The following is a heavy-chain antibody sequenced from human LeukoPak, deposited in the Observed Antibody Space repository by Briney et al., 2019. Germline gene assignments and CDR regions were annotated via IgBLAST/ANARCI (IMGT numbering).Heavy chain of an antibody. V-gene: IGHV3-21*01. J-gene: IGHJ4*02. CDR3: ASSWGSSWYLDY. CDR1: GLTFSSYS. D-gene: IGHD6-13*01. CDR2: ISGSSSYI. Sequence: GGSLRLSCAASGLTFSSYSMNWVRQAPGKGLEWVSSISGSSSYIYYADSVKGRFTISRDNAKNSLYLQMNSLRAEDTALYYCASSWGSSWYLDYWGQGTLVTVSS.